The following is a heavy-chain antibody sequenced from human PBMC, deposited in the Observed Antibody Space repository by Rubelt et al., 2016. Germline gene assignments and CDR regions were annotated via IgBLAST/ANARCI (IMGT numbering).Heavy chain of an antibody. CDR2: INTNTGNP. V-gene: IGHV7-4-1*02. J-gene: IGHJ4*02. CDR1: GYTFTSYA. Sequence: QVQLVQSGSELKKPGASVKVSCKASGYTFTSYAMNWVRQAPGQGLEWMGWINTNTGNPTYAQGFTGRVALTLAHSVRPDNRQTSSLKAEDTAVYYWARGMRWFGENYWGPGTLVTVSS. CDR3: ARGMRWFGENY. D-gene: IGHD3-10*01.